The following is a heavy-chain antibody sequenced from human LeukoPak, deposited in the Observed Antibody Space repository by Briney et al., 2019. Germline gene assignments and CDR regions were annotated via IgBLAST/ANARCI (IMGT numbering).Heavy chain of an antibody. CDR1: GFAFADYA. V-gene: IGHV3-43*02. CDR2: IHADGGRT. J-gene: IGHJ6*02. D-gene: IGHD2/OR15-2a*01. Sequence: GGSLRLSCAASGFAFADYAMHWVRQIPGKGLECVAHIHADGGRTFYADSVKGRFTVSRDNGKNSLFMQMDSLTSDDTALYYCSTWAFYHGLDVWGQGATVIVSS. CDR3: STWAFYHGLDV.